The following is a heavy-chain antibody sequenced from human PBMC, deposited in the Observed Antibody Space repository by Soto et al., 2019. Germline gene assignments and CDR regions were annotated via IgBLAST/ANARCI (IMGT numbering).Heavy chain of an antibody. D-gene: IGHD5-18*01. CDR3: AKDAIHVLLGYTYGAGGMDV. CDR1: GFTFDDYA. V-gene: IGHV3-9*01. CDR2: ISWNSGDI. J-gene: IGHJ6*02. Sequence: EVQLVESGGDLVQPGRSLRLSCAASGFTFDDYAMHWVRLAPGQGPEWVSGISWNSGDIYYADSVKGRFTISRDNAKNSLYLQMNSLRPDDTAMYYCAKDAIHVLLGYTYGAGGMDVWGQGTTVTVSS.